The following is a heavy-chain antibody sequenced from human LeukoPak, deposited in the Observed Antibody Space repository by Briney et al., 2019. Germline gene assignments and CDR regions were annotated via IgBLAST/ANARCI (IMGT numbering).Heavy chain of an antibody. V-gene: IGHV4-34*01. CDR1: GGSFSGYY. CDR2: INHSGST. Sequence: SETLSLTCAVYGGSFSGYYWSWIRQPPGKGLEWIGEINHSGSTNYNPSLKSRVTISVDTSKNQFSLKLSSVTAADTAVYYCAREPSSTPWGQGTLVTVSS. CDR3: AREPSSTP. D-gene: IGHD6-13*01. J-gene: IGHJ5*02.